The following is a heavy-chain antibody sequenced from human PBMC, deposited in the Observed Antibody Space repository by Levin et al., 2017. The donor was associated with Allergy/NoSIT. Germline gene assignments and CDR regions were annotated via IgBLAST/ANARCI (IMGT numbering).Heavy chain of an antibody. V-gene: IGHV4-34*01. CDR2: INHSGST. CDR1: GGSFSGYY. D-gene: IGHD3-10*01. Sequence: PSETLSLTCAVYGGSFSGYYWSWIRQPPGKGLEWIGEINHSGSTNYNPSLKSRVTISVDTSKNQFSLKLSSVTAADTAVYYCARERRFRGALGGADMDVWGQGTTVTVSS. J-gene: IGHJ6*02. CDR3: ARERRFRGALGGADMDV.